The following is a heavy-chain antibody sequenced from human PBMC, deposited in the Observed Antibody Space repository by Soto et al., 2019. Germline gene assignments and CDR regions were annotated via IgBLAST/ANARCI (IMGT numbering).Heavy chain of an antibody. CDR3: ARAQTYYDILTGHIVY. CDR2: IIPILGIA. Sequence: QVQLVQSGAEVKKPGSSVKVSCKASGGTFSSYTISWVRQAPGQGLEWMGRIIPILGIANYAQKFQGRVTITADKSTSTAYMELSSLRSEDTAVYYCARAQTYYDILTGHIVYWGQGTLVTVSS. V-gene: IGHV1-69*02. J-gene: IGHJ4*02. CDR1: GGTFSSYT. D-gene: IGHD3-9*01.